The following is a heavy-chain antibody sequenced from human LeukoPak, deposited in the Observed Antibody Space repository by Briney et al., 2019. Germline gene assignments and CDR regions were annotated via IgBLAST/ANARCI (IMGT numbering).Heavy chain of an antibody. D-gene: IGHD2-2*02. J-gene: IGHJ6*02. Sequence: GASVKVSCKASGGTFSSYAISWVRQAPGQGLEWMGWISAYNGNTNYAQKLQGRVTMTTDTSTSTAYMELRSLRSDDTAVYYCARDIVVVPAAIRGGYYYYGMDVWGQGTTVTVSS. CDR1: GGTFSSYA. V-gene: IGHV1-18*01. CDR3: ARDIVVVPAAIRGGYYYYGMDV. CDR2: ISAYNGNT.